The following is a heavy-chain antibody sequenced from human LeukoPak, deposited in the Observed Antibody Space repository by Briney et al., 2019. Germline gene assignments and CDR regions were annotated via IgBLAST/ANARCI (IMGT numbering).Heavy chain of an antibody. CDR1: GFTFSSYW. J-gene: IGHJ6*02. CDR3: ARESTSSWYLLRYYYYGMDV. Sequence: GGSLRLSCAASGFTFSSYWMSWVRQAPGKGLEWVANIKQDGSEKYYVDSVKGRFTISRDNAKNSLYLQMNSLRAEDTAVYYCARESTSSWYLLRYYYYGMDVWGQGTTATVSS. CDR2: IKQDGSEK. D-gene: IGHD6-13*01. V-gene: IGHV3-7*01.